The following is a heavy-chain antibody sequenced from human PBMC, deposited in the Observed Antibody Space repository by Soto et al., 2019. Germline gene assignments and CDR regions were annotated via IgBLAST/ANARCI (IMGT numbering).Heavy chain of an antibody. CDR3: ARTDYGTAYFDP. CDR1: GDSTSSGNHY. V-gene: IGHV4-30-4*01. Sequence: PSETLSLTCTVSGDSTSSGNHYWSWIRQPPGKGLEWIGYIFYSGTAYYNPSLKSRLTISVDTSKNQFSLKLSSVTAADTAVYYCARTDYGTAYFDPWGQGSLVTVSS. CDR2: IFYSGTA. J-gene: IGHJ5*02. D-gene: IGHD3-10*01.